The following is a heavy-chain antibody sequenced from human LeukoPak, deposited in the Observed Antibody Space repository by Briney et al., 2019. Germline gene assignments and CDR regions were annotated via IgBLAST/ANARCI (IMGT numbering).Heavy chain of an antibody. J-gene: IGHJ4*02. CDR3: AREVLGEYYYDSSGLHY. Sequence: AASVKVSCKASGYTFTGYYMHWVRQAPGQGLEWMGWINPNSGGTNYAQKLQGRVTMSRDTSISTAYMELSRLRSDDTAVYYCAREVLGEYYYDSSGLHYWGQGTLVTVSS. D-gene: IGHD3-22*01. CDR2: INPNSGGT. CDR1: GYTFTGYY. V-gene: IGHV1-2*02.